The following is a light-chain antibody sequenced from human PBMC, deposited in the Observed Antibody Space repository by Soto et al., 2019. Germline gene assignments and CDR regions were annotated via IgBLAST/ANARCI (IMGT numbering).Light chain of an antibody. CDR1: TGAVTSGYY. J-gene: IGLJ3*02. V-gene: IGLV7-43*01. CDR3: LLFYGGAWV. Sequence: QTVVTQEPSLTVSPGGTVTLTCASSTGAVTSGYYPNWFQQKPGQAPRALIYSISNNPSWTPARFSGSLLAGKAALTLSGVPPEDEADYYCLLFYGGAWVFGGGTKLTVL. CDR2: SIS.